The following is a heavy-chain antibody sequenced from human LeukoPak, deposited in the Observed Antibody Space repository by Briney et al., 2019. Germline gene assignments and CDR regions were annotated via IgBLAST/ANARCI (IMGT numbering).Heavy chain of an antibody. CDR3: ARHIVVVPAAIDAFDI. Sequence: GASVKVSCKASGGTFSSYAISWVRQAPGQGLEWMGGIIPIFGTANYAQKFQGRVTITTDESTSTAYMELSSLRSEDTAVYYCARHIVVVPAAIDAFDIWAKGQWSPSLQ. J-gene: IGHJ3*02. V-gene: IGHV1-69*05. D-gene: IGHD2-2*02. CDR1: GGTFSSYA. CDR2: IIPIFGTA.